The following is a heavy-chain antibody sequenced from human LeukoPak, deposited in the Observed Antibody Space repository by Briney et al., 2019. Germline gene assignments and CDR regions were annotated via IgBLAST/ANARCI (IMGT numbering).Heavy chain of an antibody. CDR1: GDSISSYS. CDR2: IYTSGSI. Sequence: SETLSLTCTVSGDSISSYSWSWIRQPAGKGLEWIGPEWIGRIYTSGSIDYSPSLKSRVTISVDKSKNQFFLKVTSVTAADTAVYYCARSRYSSGWYADYWGQGTLVTVSS. D-gene: IGHD6-19*01. CDR3: ARSRYSSGWYADY. J-gene: IGHJ4*02. V-gene: IGHV4-4*07.